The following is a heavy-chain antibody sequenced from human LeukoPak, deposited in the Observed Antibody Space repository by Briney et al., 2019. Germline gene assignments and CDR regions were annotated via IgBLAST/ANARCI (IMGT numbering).Heavy chain of an antibody. V-gene: IGHV3-23*01. Sequence: GGSLRLSCAASGFNFSSYAMSWVRQAPGKGLEWVSAISGSGGSTYYADSVKGRFTISRDNSKNTLYLQMNSLRAEDTAVYYCAKSLSLIVRSAVSAFDIWGQGTMVTVSS. D-gene: IGHD3-22*01. CDR1: GFNFSSYA. CDR2: ISGSGGST. CDR3: AKSLSLIVRSAVSAFDI. J-gene: IGHJ3*02.